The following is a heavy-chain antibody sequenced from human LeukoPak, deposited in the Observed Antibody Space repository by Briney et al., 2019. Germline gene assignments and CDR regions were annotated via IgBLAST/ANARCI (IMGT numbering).Heavy chain of an antibody. V-gene: IGHV1-18*01. CDR2: ISAYNGNT. CDR1: GYTFTSYG. CDR3: AREVGYCSSTSCRGYYFDY. Sequence: GASVKVSCKASGYTFTSYGISWVRQAPGQGLEWMGWISAYNGNTNYAQKLQGRVTMTTDTSTSTAYMELRSLRSDDTAVYYCAREVGYCSSTSCRGYYFDYWGQGTLVTVSS. D-gene: IGHD2-2*01. J-gene: IGHJ4*02.